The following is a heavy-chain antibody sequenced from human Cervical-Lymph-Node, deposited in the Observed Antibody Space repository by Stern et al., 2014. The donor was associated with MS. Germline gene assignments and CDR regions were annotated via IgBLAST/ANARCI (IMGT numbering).Heavy chain of an antibody. Sequence: QVQLVESGGGLVEPGGSLRLSCAASGFTLRDYSMNWIRQAPGKGLEWLAHLSSPCGTIYYAVSVKGRFTISREVAKNSLYLQMDSLRADDTAVYYCARDPSGSGGYRYVGYYFDCWGQGTLVTVSS. CDR1: GFTLRDYS. CDR3: ARDPSGSGGYRYVGYYFDC. V-gene: IGHV3-11*01. CDR2: LSSPCGTI. D-gene: IGHD2-15*01. J-gene: IGHJ4*02.